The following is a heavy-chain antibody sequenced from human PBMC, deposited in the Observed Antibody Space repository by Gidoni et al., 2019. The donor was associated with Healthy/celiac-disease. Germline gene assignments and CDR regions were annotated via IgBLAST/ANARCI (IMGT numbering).Heavy chain of an antibody. CDR1: GFTFSSYS. CDR2: ISSSSSTI. J-gene: IGHJ4*02. D-gene: IGHD6-19*01. Sequence: EVQLVESDGGLVQPGGSLRLSCAASGFTFSSYSMNWVRPAPGKGLEWVSYISSSSSTIYYADSVKGRFTISRDNAKNSLYLQMNSLRAEDTAVYYCARDRVQWLEYYFDYWGQGTLVTVSS. CDR3: ARDRVQWLEYYFDY. V-gene: IGHV3-48*01.